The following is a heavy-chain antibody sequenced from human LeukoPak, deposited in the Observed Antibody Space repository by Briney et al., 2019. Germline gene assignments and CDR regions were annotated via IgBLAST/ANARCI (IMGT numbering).Heavy chain of an antibody. CDR2: VKEDGTTK. CDR3: VSQEVVPH. Sequence: GGSLRLSCAASGFSFTNYLMCWVRQAPGKGLEWVANVKEDGTTKQYVDSVKGRFTISRDNAKNSLYLQMDSLRAEDTAVYYCVSQEVVPHWGQGTLVSVSS. V-gene: IGHV3-7*01. D-gene: IGHD2-15*01. CDR1: GFSFTNYL. J-gene: IGHJ4*02.